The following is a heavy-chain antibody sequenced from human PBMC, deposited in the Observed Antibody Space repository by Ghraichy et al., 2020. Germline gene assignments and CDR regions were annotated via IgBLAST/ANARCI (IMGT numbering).Heavy chain of an antibody. CDR3: ARPTTVTTSGYFDY. D-gene: IGHD4-17*01. Sequence: ESLNISCAVYGGSFSGYYWSWIRQPPGKGLEWIGEINHSGSTNYNPSLKSRVTISVDTSKNQFSLKLSSVTAADTAVYYCARPTTVTTSGYFDYWGQGTLVTVSS. CDR1: GGSFSGYY. V-gene: IGHV4-34*01. J-gene: IGHJ4*02. CDR2: INHSGST.